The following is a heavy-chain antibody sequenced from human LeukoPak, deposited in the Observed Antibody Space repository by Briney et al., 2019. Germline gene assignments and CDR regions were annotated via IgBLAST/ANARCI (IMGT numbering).Heavy chain of an antibody. CDR3: AKGRSYYYGSGSIH. V-gene: IGHV3-23*01. CDR1: GFTFSSYG. Sequence: GGSLRLSCAASGFTFSSYGMSSVRQAPGKGLEWVSAISGSGGSTYYADSVKGRFTISRDHSKNTVYLQMNSLRAEDTAVYYCAKGRSYYYGSGSIHWGQGTLVTVSS. D-gene: IGHD3-10*01. CDR2: ISGSGGST. J-gene: IGHJ4*02.